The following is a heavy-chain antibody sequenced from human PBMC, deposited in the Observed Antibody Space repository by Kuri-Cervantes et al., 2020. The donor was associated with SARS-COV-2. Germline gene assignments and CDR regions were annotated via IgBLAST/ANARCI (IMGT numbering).Heavy chain of an antibody. CDR3: AGKDDFWSGYYP. Sequence: ASVKVSCKASGYTFTGYYMHWVRQAPGQGLEWMGWINPNSGGTNYAQKFQGRVTMNRDRSISTAYMELSRLRSDDTAVYYCAGKDDFWSGYYPWGQGTLVTVSS. D-gene: IGHD3-3*01. V-gene: IGHV1-2*02. J-gene: IGHJ5*02. CDR1: GYTFTGYY. CDR2: INPNSGGT.